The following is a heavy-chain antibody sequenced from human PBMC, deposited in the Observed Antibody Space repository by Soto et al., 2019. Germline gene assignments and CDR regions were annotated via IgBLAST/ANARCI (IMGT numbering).Heavy chain of an antibody. D-gene: IGHD6-13*01. CDR3: AKLIRQIAAAGYGMDV. CDR2: ISGSGGST. J-gene: IGHJ6*02. Sequence: PGGSLRLSCAASGFPFTSYAMSWVRQAPGKGLEWVSAISGSGGSTYYADSVKGRFTISRDNSKNTLYLQMNSLRAEDTAVYYCAKLIRQIAAAGYGMDVWGQGTTVTVSS. V-gene: IGHV3-23*01. CDR1: GFPFTSYA.